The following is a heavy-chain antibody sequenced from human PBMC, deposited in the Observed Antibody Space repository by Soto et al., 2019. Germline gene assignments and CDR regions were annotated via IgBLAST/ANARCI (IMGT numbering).Heavy chain of an antibody. J-gene: IGHJ5*02. D-gene: IGHD3-3*01. Sequence: EVQLSESGGDLRQPGGSLRLSCAASGFTCTNYAMTWVRQTPGKGLEWVSGISASGGLKYYADSVQGRFTVSRDNSKNILYLQMDNLRDEDTALYYCARVVGGPSGWLVPWGQGTQVTVSS. CDR3: ARVVGGPSGWLVP. V-gene: IGHV3-23*01. CDR2: ISASGGLK. CDR1: GFTCTNYA.